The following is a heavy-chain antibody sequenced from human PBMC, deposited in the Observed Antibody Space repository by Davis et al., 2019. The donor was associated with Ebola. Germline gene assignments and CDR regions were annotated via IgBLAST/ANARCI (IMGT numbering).Heavy chain of an antibody. V-gene: IGHV1-8*01. CDR2: MNPNSGNT. Sequence: ASVKVSCKASGGTFSSYDINWVRQATGQGLEWMGWMNPNSGNTGYAQKFQGRVTMTRNTSISTAYMELSSLRSEDTAVYYCARGGYYDSSGYSHAAFDIWGQGTMVTVSS. J-gene: IGHJ3*02. CDR3: ARGGYYDSSGYSHAAFDI. D-gene: IGHD3-22*01. CDR1: GGTFSSYD.